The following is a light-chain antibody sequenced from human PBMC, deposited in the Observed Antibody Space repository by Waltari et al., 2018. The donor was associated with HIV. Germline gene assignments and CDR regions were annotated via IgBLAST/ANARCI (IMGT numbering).Light chain of an antibody. Sequence: QSALTQPASVSGSPGQSITISCTGTSSDVGGYNLVSWYQQHPGKAPKVMIYAGSKRPPGVSNRFSGPKSGNTASLTISGLQAEDEADYYCCSYTGSSTRRPYVFGTGTKVTVL. CDR3: CSYTGSSTRRPYV. CDR2: AGS. J-gene: IGLJ1*01. CDR1: SSDVGGYNL. V-gene: IGLV2-23*01.